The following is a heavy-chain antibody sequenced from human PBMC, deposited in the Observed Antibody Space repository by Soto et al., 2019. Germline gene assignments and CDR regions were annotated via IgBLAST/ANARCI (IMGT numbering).Heavy chain of an antibody. Sequence: GGSLRLSCPASGFTFSSYGMDWVRQAPGKGLEWVAVIWYDGSNKYYADSVKGRLTISRDNYKNTLYLQMNSLRAEDTAVYYCARDQGGSYSFYYYYYGMDVWGQGTTVTVSS. D-gene: IGHD1-26*01. CDR2: IWYDGSNK. CDR3: ARDQGGSYSFYYYYYGMDV. CDR1: GFTFSSYG. J-gene: IGHJ6*02. V-gene: IGHV3-33*01.